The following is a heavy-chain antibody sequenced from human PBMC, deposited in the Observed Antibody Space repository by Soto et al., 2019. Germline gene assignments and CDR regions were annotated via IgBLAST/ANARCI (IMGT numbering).Heavy chain of an antibody. Sequence: QVQLVQSGAEVKKPGASVKVSCKASGYTFTSYYMHWVRQAPGQGLEWMGIINPSGGSTSYAQKFQGRVTMTRDTSTSTVYMELSSLRSEDTAVYYCARDMTVTPPYYYYYYGMDVWGQGTTVTVSS. V-gene: IGHV1-46*01. D-gene: IGHD4-4*01. CDR3: ARDMTVTPPYYYYYYGMDV. CDR1: GYTFTSYY. CDR2: INPSGGST. J-gene: IGHJ6*02.